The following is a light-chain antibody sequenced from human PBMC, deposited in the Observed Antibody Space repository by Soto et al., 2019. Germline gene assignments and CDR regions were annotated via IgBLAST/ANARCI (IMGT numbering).Light chain of an antibody. CDR2: AAS. V-gene: IGKV3-15*01. CDR3: QQYYNWPRT. J-gene: IGKJ1*01. CDR1: QSLGSD. Sequence: EIVMTQSPGTLSLSPGDTATLSCRASQSLGSDLAWYQQKPGQAPRLLIFAASARPTGIPARISGSGSGTEFTLTISSLRSEDVAVYFCQQYYNWPRTFGQGTKVDI.